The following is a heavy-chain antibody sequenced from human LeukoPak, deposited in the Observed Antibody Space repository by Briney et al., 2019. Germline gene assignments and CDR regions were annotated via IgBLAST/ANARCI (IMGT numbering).Heavy chain of an antibody. CDR2: IWYDGSNK. CDR3: ARGSIAAVYYFDY. CDR1: GFTFSNYS. D-gene: IGHD6-13*01. J-gene: IGHJ4*02. V-gene: IGHV3-33*08. Sequence: PGGSLRLSCAASGFTFSNYSMNWVRQAPGKGLEWVAVIWYDGSNKYYADSVKGRFTISRDNSKNTLYLQMNSLRAEDTAVYYCARGSIAAVYYFDYWGQGTLVTVSS.